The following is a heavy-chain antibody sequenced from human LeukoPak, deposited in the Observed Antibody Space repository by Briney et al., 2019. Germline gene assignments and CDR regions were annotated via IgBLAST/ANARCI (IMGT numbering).Heavy chain of an antibody. V-gene: IGHV4-61*05. Sequence: SETLSLTCTVSGVSISSSSYYWGWIRQPPGKGLEWIGYIYYSGSTNYNPSLKSRVTISVDTSKNQFSLKLSSVTAADTAVYYCARVGNWGEVYWGQGTLVTVSS. CDR2: IYYSGST. CDR3: ARVGNWGEVY. D-gene: IGHD3-10*01. CDR1: GVSISSSSYY. J-gene: IGHJ4*02.